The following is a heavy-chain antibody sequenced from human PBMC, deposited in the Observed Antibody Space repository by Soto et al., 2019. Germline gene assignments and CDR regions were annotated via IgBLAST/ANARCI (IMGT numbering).Heavy chain of an antibody. D-gene: IGHD2-21*01. J-gene: IGHJ4*02. CDR2: VSSSGSST. CDR1: GFTFSNYD. Sequence: EVQRLESGGGLVQPGGSLRLSCAASGFTFSNYDMSWLRQAPGKGLEWVSGVSSSGSSTYYADSAKGRFTISRDNPKNTLSLQMSRLGAAETAVDYCARRACGSGNNCEFGARAFAYWGQGNLVAVTS. V-gene: IGHV3-23*01. CDR3: ARRACGSGNNCEFGARAFAY.